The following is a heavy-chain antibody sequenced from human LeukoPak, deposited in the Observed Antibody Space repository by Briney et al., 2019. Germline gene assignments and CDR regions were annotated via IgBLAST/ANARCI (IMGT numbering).Heavy chain of an antibody. Sequence: SSETLSLTCTVSGGSISSYHWSWIRQPAGKGLEWIGHIYTSGSTNYNPSLKSRVTMSVDTSKNQFSLKLSSVTAADTAVYYCARVGDYALKDWGQGTLVTVSS. CDR1: GGSISSYH. CDR3: ARVGDYALKD. D-gene: IGHD3-16*01. V-gene: IGHV4-4*07. CDR2: IYTSGST. J-gene: IGHJ4*02.